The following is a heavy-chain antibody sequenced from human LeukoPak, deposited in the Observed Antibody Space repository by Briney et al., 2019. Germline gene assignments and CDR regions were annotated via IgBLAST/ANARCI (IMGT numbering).Heavy chain of an antibody. CDR1: GGSISSGSYY. D-gene: IGHD2-2*01. J-gene: IGHJ4*02. Sequence: SQTLSLTCTVSGGSISSGSYYWSWIRQPAGKGLEWIGRIYTSGSTNYNPTLKSRVTISVDTSKNQFSLKLSSVTAADTAVYYCARGAGSVPAAIPYWGQGTLVTVSS. V-gene: IGHV4-61*02. CDR3: ARGAGSVPAAIPY. CDR2: IYTSGST.